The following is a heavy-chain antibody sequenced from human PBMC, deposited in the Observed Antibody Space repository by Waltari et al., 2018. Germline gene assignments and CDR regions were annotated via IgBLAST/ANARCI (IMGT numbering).Heavy chain of an antibody. CDR1: GFTFSSYS. CDR3: ARITGSGYIDY. D-gene: IGHD3-22*01. Sequence: EVQLVESGGGLVKPGGSLRLSCAASGFTFSSYSMTWVRQAPGKGLEWVSSISSSSSYIYYADSVKGRFTISRDNAKNSLYLQMNSLRAEDTAVYYCARITGSGYIDYWGQGTLVTVSS. V-gene: IGHV3-21*01. CDR2: ISSSSSYI. J-gene: IGHJ4*02.